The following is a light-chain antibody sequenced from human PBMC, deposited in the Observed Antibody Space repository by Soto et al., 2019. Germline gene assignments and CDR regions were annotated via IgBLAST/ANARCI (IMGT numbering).Light chain of an antibody. CDR2: INN. Sequence: QSVLTHPPSASGTPGQRVTISCSGSSSNIGTNSVNCYQHLPGKAPNVLIYINNQRPSGVPDRFSGSKSGTSASLAISGLQSEDEADYYCAAWDDSLNVYVFGTGTKLTVL. J-gene: IGLJ1*01. V-gene: IGLV1-44*01. CDR3: AAWDDSLNVYV. CDR1: SSNIGTNS.